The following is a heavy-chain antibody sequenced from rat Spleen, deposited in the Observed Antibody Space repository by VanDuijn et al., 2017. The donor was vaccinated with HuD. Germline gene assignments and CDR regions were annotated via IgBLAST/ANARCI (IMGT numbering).Heavy chain of an antibody. CDR1: FYSIISSYR. J-gene: IGHJ2*01. D-gene: IGHD1-10*01. CDR3: ARSLGRVYNNYFDS. V-gene: IGHV3-3*01. CDR2: ISYSGST. Sequence: EVLLQESGPGLVKPSQSLSLTCSVTFYSIISSYRWNWIRKFPGNGMEWMGYISYSGSTNYNPSLRSRISITRDTSKNQFFLQLNSVTTEDTATYYCARSLGRVYNNYFDSWGQGVMVTVSS.